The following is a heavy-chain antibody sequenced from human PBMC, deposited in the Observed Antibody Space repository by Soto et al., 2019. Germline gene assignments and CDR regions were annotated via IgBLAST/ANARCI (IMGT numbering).Heavy chain of an antibody. J-gene: IGHJ4*02. Sequence: GGSLRLSCAVSGFPFSDYDMTWIRQAPGKGLEWVSYISSSTSHTNYADSAKGRFTISRDNAKNSLFLQMNSLRAEDTAVYYCARGRGAAADYFDFWGQGTLVTVSS. V-gene: IGHV3-11*05. CDR1: GFPFSDYD. D-gene: IGHD6-13*01. CDR2: ISSSTSHT. CDR3: ARGRGAAADYFDF.